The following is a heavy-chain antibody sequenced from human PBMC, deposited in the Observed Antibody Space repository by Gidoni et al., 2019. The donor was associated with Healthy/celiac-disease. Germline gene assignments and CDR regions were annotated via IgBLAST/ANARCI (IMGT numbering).Heavy chain of an antibody. Sequence: GLEWVSYISSSGSTIYYADSVKGRFTISRDNAKNSLYLQMNSLRAEDTAVYYCAREEGAFDIWGQGTMVTVSS. V-gene: IGHV3-11*01. J-gene: IGHJ3*02. CDR3: AREEGAFDI. CDR2: ISSSGSTI.